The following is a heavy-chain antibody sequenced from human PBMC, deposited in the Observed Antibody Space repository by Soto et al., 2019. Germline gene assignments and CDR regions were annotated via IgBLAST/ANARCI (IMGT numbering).Heavy chain of an antibody. J-gene: IGHJ4*02. CDR1: GFTFSSYA. V-gene: IGHV3-23*01. CDR3: ANGVRFSSGPTDY. Sequence: EVQLLESGGGLVQPGGSLRLSCAASGFTFSSYAMSWVRQAPGKGLEWVSAISGSGGSTYYADSVKGRFTISRDNSKNTLYLQMNSLRAEDTAVYYCANGVRFSSGPTDYWGQGTLVTVSS. D-gene: IGHD3-22*01. CDR2: ISGSGGST.